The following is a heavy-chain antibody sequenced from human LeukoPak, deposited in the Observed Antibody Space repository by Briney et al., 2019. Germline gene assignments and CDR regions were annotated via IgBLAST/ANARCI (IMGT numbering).Heavy chain of an antibody. D-gene: IGHD4-11*01. CDR3: ARSTTTSTFHYGMDV. V-gene: IGHV4-31*03. Sequence: PSETLSLTCTVSGGSISSGGYYWSWIRQHPGKGLEWIGYIYYGGSTYYNPSLKSRVGMSVDTSKNQFSLRLSSVTAADTAVYYCARSTTTSTFHYGMDVWGQGTTVTVSS. CDR2: IYYGGST. J-gene: IGHJ6*02. CDR1: GGSISSGGYY.